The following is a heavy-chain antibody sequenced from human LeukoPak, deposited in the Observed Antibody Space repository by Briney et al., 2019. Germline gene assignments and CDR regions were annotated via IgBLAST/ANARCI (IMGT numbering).Heavy chain of an antibody. CDR2: INPNSGGT. CDR3: ARVHCSGGSCYPDY. Sequence: ASVKVSCKASGYTFTGYYMHWVRQAPGQGLEWMGQINPNSGGTNYAQKFQGRVTMTRDTSISTAYMELSRLRSDDTAVYYCARVHCSGGSCYPDYWGQGTLVTVSS. D-gene: IGHD2-15*01. CDR1: GYTFTGYY. J-gene: IGHJ4*02. V-gene: IGHV1-2*06.